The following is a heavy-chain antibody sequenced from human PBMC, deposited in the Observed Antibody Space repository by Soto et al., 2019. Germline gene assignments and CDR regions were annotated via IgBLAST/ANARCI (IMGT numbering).Heavy chain of an antibody. J-gene: IGHJ4*02. D-gene: IGHD3-22*01. V-gene: IGHV1-69*06. CDR1: GGTFSSYA. CDR2: IIPIFGTA. CDR3: ARGKYYDSSASDYFDY. Sequence: SVKVSCKASGGTFSSYAISWVRQAPGQGLEWMGGIIPIFGTANYAQKFQGRVTITADKSTSTAYMELSSLRSEDTAVYYCARGKYYDSSASDYFDYWGQGTLVTVSS.